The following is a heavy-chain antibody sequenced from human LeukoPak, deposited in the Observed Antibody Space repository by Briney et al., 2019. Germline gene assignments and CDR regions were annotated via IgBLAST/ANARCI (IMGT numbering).Heavy chain of an antibody. Sequence: AGGSLRLSCAAPGFILDNYAIHWVRQAPGKGLEWVSLISGDGGSTFYADSVRGRFTISRDNTRKSLSLQMSSLRSEDTALYYCARESGTSGWYDYWGQGTLVTVSS. CDR3: ARESGTSGWYDY. CDR1: GFILDNYA. D-gene: IGHD6-19*01. J-gene: IGHJ4*02. V-gene: IGHV3-43*02. CDR2: ISGDGGST.